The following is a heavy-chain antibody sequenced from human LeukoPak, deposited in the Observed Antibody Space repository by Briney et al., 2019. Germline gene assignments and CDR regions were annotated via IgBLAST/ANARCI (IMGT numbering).Heavy chain of an antibody. D-gene: IGHD3-22*01. V-gene: IGHV4-4*02. Sequence: TSETLSLTCAVSGGSISSSNWWSWVRQPPGKGLEWIGEIYHGGSTNYNPSLKSRVTISVDKSKNQFSLKLSSVTAADTAVYYCARGGNDSSGYLAYWGQGTLVTVSS. CDR1: GGSISSSNW. J-gene: IGHJ4*02. CDR2: IYHGGST. CDR3: ARGGNDSSGYLAY.